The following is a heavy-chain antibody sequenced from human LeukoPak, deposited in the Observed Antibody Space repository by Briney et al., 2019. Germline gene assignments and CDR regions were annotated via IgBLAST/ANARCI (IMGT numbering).Heavy chain of an antibody. CDR1: TRSINSYY. D-gene: IGHD1-26*01. CDR3: GTQGYTASYYSLDY. J-gene: IGHJ4*02. Sequence: SHTLSLTCTVSTRSINSYYWGWVRQPAGKGLEGIGRIYTSGTTNFSPSLTSRLSISVDPSKNQFSLRLRSVTAADTAVYYCGTQGYTASYYSLDYWSQGTLVSVSS. V-gene: IGHV4-4*07. CDR2: IYTSGTT.